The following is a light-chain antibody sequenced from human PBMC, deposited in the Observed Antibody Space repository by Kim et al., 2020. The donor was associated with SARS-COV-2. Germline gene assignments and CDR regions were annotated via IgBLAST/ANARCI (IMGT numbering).Light chain of an antibody. CDR2: DVS. CDR3: CSYAGSYTPRVV. CDR1: SSDVGGYNY. V-gene: IGLV2-11*01. J-gene: IGLJ2*01. Sequence: QSALTQPRSVSGSPGQSVTISCTGTSSDVGGYNYVSWYQQHPGKAPKLMIYDVSKRPSGVPDRFSGSKSGNTASLTVSGLQAEDEADYYCCSYAGSYTPRVVFSGGTQLTVL.